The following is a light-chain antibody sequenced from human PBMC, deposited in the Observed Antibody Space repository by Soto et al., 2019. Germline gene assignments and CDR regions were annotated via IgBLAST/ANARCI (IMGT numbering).Light chain of an antibody. CDR3: QQRLSWPIT. CDR1: QSVSSNY. V-gene: IGKV3D-20*02. J-gene: IGKJ5*01. Sequence: EIVLTQSPGTLSLSPGERATLSCRASQSVSSNYLVWYQQKLGLAPRLLIYDTSNRATGIPARFSGSGSGTDFTLTISSLEPEDFAVYYCQQRLSWPITFGQGTRLDIK. CDR2: DTS.